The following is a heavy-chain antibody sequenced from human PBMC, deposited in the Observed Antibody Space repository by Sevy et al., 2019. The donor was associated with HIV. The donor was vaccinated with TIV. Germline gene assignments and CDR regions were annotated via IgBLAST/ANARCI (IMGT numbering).Heavy chain of an antibody. CDR2: ISSSGSTI. J-gene: IGHJ4*02. CDR1: GFTFSNAW. Sequence: GGSLRLSCAASGFTFSNAWMSWVRQAPGKGLEWVSYISSSGSTIYYADSVKGRFTISRDNAKNSLYLQMNSLRAEDTAVYYCARVPGDGYIDFDYWGQGTLVTVSS. CDR3: ARVPGDGYIDFDY. V-gene: IGHV3-11*01. D-gene: IGHD2-21*01.